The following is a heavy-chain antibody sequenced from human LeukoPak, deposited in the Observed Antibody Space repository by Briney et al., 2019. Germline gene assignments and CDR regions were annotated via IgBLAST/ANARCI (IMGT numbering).Heavy chain of an antibody. V-gene: IGHV3-23*01. J-gene: IGHJ4*02. CDR1: GFTFSSFA. CDR3: AKDYYLIDY. D-gene: IGHD3-22*01. CDR2: ITGSGGST. Sequence: GGSLRLSCAASGFTFSSFAMSWVRQAPGKGLEWVSVITGSGGSTFYADSVKGRFTISRDNSKNTLYLQMNSLRADDTPVYYCAKDYYLIDYWGQGTLVTVSS.